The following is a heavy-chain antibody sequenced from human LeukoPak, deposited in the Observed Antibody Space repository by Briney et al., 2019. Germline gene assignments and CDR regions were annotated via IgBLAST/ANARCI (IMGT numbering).Heavy chain of an antibody. CDR3: ARRGGSGRAFDY. Sequence: SETLSLTCSVSGASISGGTYYWGWIRQPPGKGLEWICSIYYTGSTYDNPSLKSRVTISVDTSKNQFSLKVSSVTAADTAVYYCARRGGSGRAFDYWGQGTLVTVSS. CDR1: GASISGGTYY. D-gene: IGHD1-26*01. J-gene: IGHJ4*02. V-gene: IGHV4-39*01. CDR2: IYYTGST.